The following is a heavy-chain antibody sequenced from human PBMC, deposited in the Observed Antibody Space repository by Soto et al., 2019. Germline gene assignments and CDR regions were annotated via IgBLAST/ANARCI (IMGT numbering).Heavy chain of an antibody. CDR1: GFTFSSYA. V-gene: IGHV3-23*01. Sequence: GGSLRLSCAASGFTFSSYAMSWVRQAPGKGLEWVSAISGSGGSTYYADSVKGRFTISRDNSKNTLYLQMNSLRAEDTAVYYCAKTVRQWLVTYGMDVWGQGTTVTVSS. J-gene: IGHJ6*02. CDR2: ISGSGGST. D-gene: IGHD6-19*01. CDR3: AKTVRQWLVTYGMDV.